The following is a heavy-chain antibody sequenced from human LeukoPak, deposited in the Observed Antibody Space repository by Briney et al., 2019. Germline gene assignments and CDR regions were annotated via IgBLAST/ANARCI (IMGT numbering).Heavy chain of an antibody. CDR1: GGSISSYY. D-gene: IGHD5-18*01. Sequence: PSETLSLTCTVSGGSISSYYWSWIRQPPGKGLEWIGYTYYSGSTNYNPSLKSRVTISVDTSKNQFSLKLSSVTAADTAVYYCARGRRDTAMIIYYYYYYMDVWGKGTTVTISS. CDR3: ARGRRDTAMIIYYYYYYMDV. CDR2: TYYSGST. V-gene: IGHV4-59*01. J-gene: IGHJ6*03.